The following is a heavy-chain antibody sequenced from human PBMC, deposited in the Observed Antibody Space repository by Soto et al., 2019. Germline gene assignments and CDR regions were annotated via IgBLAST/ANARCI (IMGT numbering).Heavy chain of an antibody. CDR2: ISGSGGST. CDR3: AKDLSGSSSWYSSNYFDY. D-gene: IGHD6-13*01. J-gene: IGHJ4*02. CDR1: GFTFSSYA. Sequence: GGSLRLSCAASGFTFSSYAMSWVRQAPGKGLEWVSAISGSGGSTYYADSVKGRFTISRDNSKNTLYLQMSSLRAEDTAVYYCAKDLSGSSSWYSSNYFDYWGQGTLVTVSS. V-gene: IGHV3-23*01.